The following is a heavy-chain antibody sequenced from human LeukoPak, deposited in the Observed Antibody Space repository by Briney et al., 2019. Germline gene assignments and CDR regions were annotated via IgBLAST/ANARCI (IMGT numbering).Heavy chain of an antibody. V-gene: IGHV3-23*01. J-gene: IGHJ5*02. D-gene: IGHD4-17*01. CDR2: ISNSGGST. Sequence: PGGSLRLSCAASGFTFSNYAMSWVRQAPGKGLEWVSTISNSGGSTYCADSVKGRFTIFRDNSKNTLYLQMNSLRAEDTAVYYCAKGTTVIRGGWFDPWGQGTLVTVSS. CDR3: AKGTTVIRGGWFDP. CDR1: GFTFSNYA.